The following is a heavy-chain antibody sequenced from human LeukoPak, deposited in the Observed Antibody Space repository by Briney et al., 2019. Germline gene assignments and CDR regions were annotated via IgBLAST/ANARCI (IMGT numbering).Heavy chain of an antibody. Sequence: QTGGSLRLSCTTSGFNFRAYWMGWVRQAPGKGLEWVANIHQHGSKENYVDSVKGRFTISRDNAKNSVFLQMNSLRAEDTAVYYCTREDYYYASGHWAQGTLVTVSS. J-gene: IGHJ4*02. CDR2: IHQHGSKE. D-gene: IGHD3-10*01. V-gene: IGHV3-7*01. CDR3: TREDYYYASGH. CDR1: GFNFRAYW.